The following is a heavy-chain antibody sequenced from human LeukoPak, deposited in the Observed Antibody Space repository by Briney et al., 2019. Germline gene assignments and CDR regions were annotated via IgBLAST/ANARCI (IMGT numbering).Heavy chain of an antibody. CDR1: GDSISSYY. V-gene: IGHV4-59*08. CDR3: ARQGYYGRGMDV. J-gene: IGHJ6*02. CDR2: IYYSGNT. D-gene: IGHD3-10*01. Sequence: SETLSLTCTVSGDSISSYYWSWLRQPPGKGLEWIAYIYYSGNTYYNPSLKSRVTISVDTSKNQFSLKLSSVTAADSAVYYCARQGYYGRGMDVWGQGTTVTVSS.